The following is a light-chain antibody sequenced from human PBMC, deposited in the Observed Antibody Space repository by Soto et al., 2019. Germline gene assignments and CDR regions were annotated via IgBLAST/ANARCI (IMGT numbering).Light chain of an antibody. V-gene: IGLV6-57*02. J-gene: IGLJ2*01. CDR1: SDVGGYIY. Sequence: LTQPASVSGSPGQSITISCTGTSSDVGGYIYVSWYQQRPGSAPTTVIYEDNQRPSGVPDRFSGSIDSSSNSASLTISGLKTEDEADYYCQSFDSTVHVVFGGGTKLTVL. CDR3: QSFDSTVHVV. CDR2: EDN.